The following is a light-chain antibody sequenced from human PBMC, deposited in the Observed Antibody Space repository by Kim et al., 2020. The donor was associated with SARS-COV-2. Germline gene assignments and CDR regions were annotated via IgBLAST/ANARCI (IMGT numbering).Light chain of an antibody. CDR3: LQHNSYPRT. CDR2: ASS. CDR1: QTISID. J-gene: IGKJ1*01. Sequence: ASERDRVTITCRASQTISIDLGWYQQKPGKAPKRLIYASSILQSGVPSRFSGSGSGTEFTLTIISLQPEDFATYYCLQHNSYPRTFGQGTKVEIK. V-gene: IGKV1-17*01.